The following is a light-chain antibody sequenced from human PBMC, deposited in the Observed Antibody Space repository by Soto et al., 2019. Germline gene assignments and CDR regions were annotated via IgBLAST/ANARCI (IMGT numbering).Light chain of an antibody. Sequence: QSFLTQPPSASGSPGQSVTISCTGTSSDVGGYNYVSWYQQHPGKAPKLMISEVSKRPSGVPDRFSGSKSGNTASLTVSGLQAEDEADYYCSSFAGNNNVVFGGGTKLTVL. CDR2: EVS. CDR3: SSFAGNNNVV. V-gene: IGLV2-8*01. CDR1: SSDVGGYNY. J-gene: IGLJ2*01.